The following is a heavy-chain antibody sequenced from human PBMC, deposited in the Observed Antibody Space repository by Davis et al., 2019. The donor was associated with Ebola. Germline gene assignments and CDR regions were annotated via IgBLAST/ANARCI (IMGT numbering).Heavy chain of an antibody. Sequence: SVKVSCKASGGTFSSYAISWVRQAPGQGLEWMGRIIPILGIANYAQKFQGRVTITADKSTSTAYMELSSLRSEDTAVYYCAREGYSSSWPYFDYWGQGTLVTVSS. CDR1: GGTFSSYA. CDR3: AREGYSSSWPYFDY. V-gene: IGHV1-69*04. D-gene: IGHD6-13*01. CDR2: IIPILGIA. J-gene: IGHJ4*02.